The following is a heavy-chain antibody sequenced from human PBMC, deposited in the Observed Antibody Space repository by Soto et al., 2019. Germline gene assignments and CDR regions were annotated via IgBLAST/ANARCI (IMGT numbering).Heavy chain of an antibody. Sequence: QVQLQASGPGLVKPSGTLSLTCAVSGGSISSSNWWSWVRQPPGKGLEGIGEIYHSGSTNYNPSLKSRVTISVDKSKNQFSLKLSSVTAADTAVYYCARGRRITIFGVVTREWYGMDVWGQGTTVTVSS. J-gene: IGHJ6*02. CDR2: IYHSGST. V-gene: IGHV4-4*02. D-gene: IGHD3-3*01. CDR1: GGSISSSNW. CDR3: ARGRRITIFGVVTREWYGMDV.